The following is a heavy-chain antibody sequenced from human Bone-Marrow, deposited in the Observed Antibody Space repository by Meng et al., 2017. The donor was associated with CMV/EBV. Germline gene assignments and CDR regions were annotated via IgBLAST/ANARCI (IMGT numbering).Heavy chain of an antibody. D-gene: IGHD6-6*01. Sequence: SVKVSCKASGGTFSSYAISWVRQAPGQGLEWMGGIIPIFGTANYAQKFQGRVTITADKSTSTAYMELSSLRSEDTAVYYCARAAKSIAARPSYYYGMDVWGQGTTVTVSS. V-gene: IGHV1-69*06. CDR2: IIPIFGTA. CDR1: GGTFSSYA. J-gene: IGHJ6*02. CDR3: ARAAKSIAARPSYYYGMDV.